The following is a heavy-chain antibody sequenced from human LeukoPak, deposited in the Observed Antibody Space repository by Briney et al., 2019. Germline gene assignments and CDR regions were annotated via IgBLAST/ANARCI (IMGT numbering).Heavy chain of an antibody. CDR1: GFTFSSYW. Sequence: GSLRLSCAASGFTFSSYWMHWVRQAPGKGLVWVSRINSDGSSTSYADSVKGRFTISRDNAKNTLYLQMNSLRAEDTAVYYCAREYSCSSTSCYAARYYGMDVWGQGTTVTVSS. CDR3: AREYSCSSTSCYAARYYGMDV. V-gene: IGHV3-74*01. D-gene: IGHD2-2*01. J-gene: IGHJ6*02. CDR2: INSDGSST.